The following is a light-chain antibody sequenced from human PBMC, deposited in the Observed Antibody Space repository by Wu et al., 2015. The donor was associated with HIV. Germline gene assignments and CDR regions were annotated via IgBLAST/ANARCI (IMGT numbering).Light chain of an antibody. CDR3: QHYRDRRLS. Sequence: EIVLTQSPATLSLSPGERVTLSCRASQGVSNNLAWYHQKPGQSPRLLVYAAFTRATGTPARFSGSGSGTEFTLTIDSLQPEDVGVYYCQHYRDRRLSFGGGTRVQI. CDR2: AAF. CDR1: QGVSNN. J-gene: IGKJ4*01. V-gene: IGKV3-15*01.